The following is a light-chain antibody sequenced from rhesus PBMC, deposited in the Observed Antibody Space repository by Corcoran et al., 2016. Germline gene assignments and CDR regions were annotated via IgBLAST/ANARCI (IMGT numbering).Light chain of an antibody. V-gene: IGKV1-22*01. J-gene: IGKJ3*01. CDR1: QGISSW. Sequence: DIQMTQSPSSLSASVGDTVTITCRASQGISSWLAWYQQKPGKAPKLLIYKASSLQSGDPSRSSGSGTWTEFTLTSSSMQSEDFATYYCQQYSSRPFTFGPGTKLDIK. CDR2: KAS. CDR3: QQYSSRPFT.